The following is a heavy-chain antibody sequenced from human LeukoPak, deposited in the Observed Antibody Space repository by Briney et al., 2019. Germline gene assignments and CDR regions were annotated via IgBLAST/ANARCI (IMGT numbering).Heavy chain of an antibody. V-gene: IGHV6-1*01. CDR3: ARREWDSGAFAV. D-gene: IGHD1-26*01. CDR1: GDRVSTQNGA. CDR2: TDYTSKWNN. J-gene: IGHJ3*01. Sequence: SQTLSLTCAISGDRVSTQNGAWNGGRLCPSGGLEWLGRTDYTSKWNNDYSVSLRGRITANPDTSRAQFSLQLHPVTPEDTDVYYCARREWDSGAFAVWGQGTVVIVSS.